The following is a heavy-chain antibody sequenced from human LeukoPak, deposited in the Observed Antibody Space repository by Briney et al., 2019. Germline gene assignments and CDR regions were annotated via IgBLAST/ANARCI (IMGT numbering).Heavy chain of an antibody. V-gene: IGHV4-59*01. Sequence: PSGTLSLTCAVSGGSISSYYWSWIRQPSGKGLEWIGYIYYSGSTNYNPSLKSRVTISVDTSKNQFSLKLSSVTAADTAVYYCARVSAMATEFWGQGTLVTVSS. CDR1: GGSISSYY. D-gene: IGHD5-24*01. J-gene: IGHJ4*02. CDR3: ARVSAMATEF. CDR2: IYYSGST.